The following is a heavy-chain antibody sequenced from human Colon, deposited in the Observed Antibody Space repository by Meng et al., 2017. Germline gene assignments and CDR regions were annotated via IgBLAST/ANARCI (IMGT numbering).Heavy chain of an antibody. Sequence: LQRWGAVLFRPSELLSLTCAVYGWSFSCDYWYWIRQCPGKGMGWIGDSNSTGSTSYNPSLRSRVTISLDTSKTQFSLTLSSVAAADTAVYYCARRGLSGSFSPWGQGTLVTVSS. CDR1: GWSFSCDY. J-gene: IGHJ5*02. CDR2: SNSTGST. V-gene: IGHV4-34*01. D-gene: IGHD3-10*01. CDR3: ARRGLSGSFSP.